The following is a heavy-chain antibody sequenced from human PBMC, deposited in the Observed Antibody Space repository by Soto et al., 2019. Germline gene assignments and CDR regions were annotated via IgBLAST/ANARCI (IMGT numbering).Heavy chain of an antibody. CDR2: IYYSGST. Sequence: QLQLQESGPVLVKPSETLSLTCTVSGGSISSSSYYWGWIRQPPGKGLEWIGSIYYSGSTYYNPSLKSRVTISVDTSKNQFSLKLSSVTAADTAVYYCARQSGNGVYPNWFDPWGQGTLVTVSS. J-gene: IGHJ5*02. V-gene: IGHV4-39*01. CDR3: ARQSGNGVYPNWFDP. CDR1: GGSISSSSYY. D-gene: IGHD4-17*01.